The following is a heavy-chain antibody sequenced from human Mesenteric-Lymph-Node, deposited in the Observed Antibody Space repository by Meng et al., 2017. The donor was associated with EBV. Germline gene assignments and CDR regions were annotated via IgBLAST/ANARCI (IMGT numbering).Heavy chain of an antibody. CDR3: ARATGSAYDY. J-gene: IGHJ4*02. D-gene: IGHD3-10*01. CDR1: GFTFSRHG. V-gene: IGHV3-33*01. CDR2: IWYDGSDK. Sequence: QVPLGASGGGVVHPGASVRVSCEASGFTFSRHGMHWVRQAPGKGPEWVAIIWYDGSDKYYADSVKGRFTVSRDNAKNSLYLQMNSLRAEDTAVYYCARATGSAYDYWGQGTLVTVSS.